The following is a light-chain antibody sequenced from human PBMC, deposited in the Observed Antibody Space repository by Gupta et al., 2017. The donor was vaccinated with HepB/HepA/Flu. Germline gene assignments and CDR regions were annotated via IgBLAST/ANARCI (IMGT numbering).Light chain of an antibody. J-gene: IGKJ4*01. CDR3: QQENSAPIT. CDR1: QAIRNY. CDR2: SAS. V-gene: IGKV1-27*01. Sequence: SVGDRVTITCRASQAIRNYLAWYQQRPGKVPKLLIYSASTLHSGVPSRFSGSGSGTDFTLSISALQPEDVATFYCQQENSAPITFGGGTKVEIK.